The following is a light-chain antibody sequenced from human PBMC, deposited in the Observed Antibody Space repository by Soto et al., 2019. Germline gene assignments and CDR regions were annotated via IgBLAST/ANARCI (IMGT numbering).Light chain of an antibody. V-gene: IGKV1-6*01. J-gene: IGKJ1*01. Sequence: GDRVTITCRASQDISSYLGWYQQQPGKAPKLLIDAASTLQSGVPSRFSGSGSGTDFTLTISSLQPEDFATYYCLQDYSYPWTFGQGTKVDIK. CDR3: LQDYSYPWT. CDR1: QDISSY. CDR2: AAS.